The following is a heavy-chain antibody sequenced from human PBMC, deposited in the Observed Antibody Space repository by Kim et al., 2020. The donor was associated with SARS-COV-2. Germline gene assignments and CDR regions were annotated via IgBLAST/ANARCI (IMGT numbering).Heavy chain of an antibody. D-gene: IGHD5-12*01. Sequence: ASVKVSCKASGYTFTSYAMSWVRQAPGQGLEWMGWINAYTGNTTYAQKLQGRVTMTTDTSTSTAYMQLSSLKSDDTAVYYCARVEMATILGDFDYWGEGTLVTVSS. J-gene: IGHJ4*02. V-gene: IGHV1-18*01. CDR1: GYTFTSYA. CDR2: INAYTGNT. CDR3: ARVEMATILGDFDY.